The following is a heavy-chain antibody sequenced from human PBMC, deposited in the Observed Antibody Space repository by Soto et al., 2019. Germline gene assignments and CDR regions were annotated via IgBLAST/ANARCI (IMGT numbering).Heavy chain of an antibody. CDR3: ARASYFRPSGSYYFVS. Sequence: QVQLQESGPGLVKPSQTLSLTCTVSDDSLTTDKYAWTWIRQNPEKGLEWIGYVYSNGNTRSSPSLQSRVSMSVDTSKSHFSLRLSSVTAADTAVYFCARASYFRPSGSYYFVSWGQGTLVTVSS. CDR1: DDSLTTDKYA. D-gene: IGHD3-10*01. CDR2: VYSNGNT. V-gene: IGHV4-31*03. J-gene: IGHJ4*02.